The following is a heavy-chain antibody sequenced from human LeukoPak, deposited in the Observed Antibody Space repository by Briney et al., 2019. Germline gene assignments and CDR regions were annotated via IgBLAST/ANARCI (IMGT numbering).Heavy chain of an antibody. Sequence: GGALRLSCAASGCTFSKAWMNWVRQAPGKGRERVGRIKSKTDGGTTDYAAPVKGRFTISRDDSKNTLYLQMNSLKTEDTAVYYCTTNGGDYPPQDFDYWGQGTLVTVSS. V-gene: IGHV3-15*01. CDR2: IKSKTDGGTT. CDR1: GCTFSKAW. D-gene: IGHD4-17*01. J-gene: IGHJ4*02. CDR3: TTNGGDYPPQDFDY.